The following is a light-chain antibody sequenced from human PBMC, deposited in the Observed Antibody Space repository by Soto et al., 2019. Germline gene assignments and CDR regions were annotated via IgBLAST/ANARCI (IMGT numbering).Light chain of an antibody. CDR3: QQRSNWPRST. CDR2: AIY. Sequence: EIVLTQSPATLSLSPGERATLSCRASQSVGNNLAWYQQKPGQAPRLLIYAIYNRSTGIPARFSGSGSGTDCALTLSSREAEDCAVYCCQQRSNWPRSTFGGGTKVEI. J-gene: IGKJ4*01. V-gene: IGKV3-11*01. CDR1: QSVGNN.